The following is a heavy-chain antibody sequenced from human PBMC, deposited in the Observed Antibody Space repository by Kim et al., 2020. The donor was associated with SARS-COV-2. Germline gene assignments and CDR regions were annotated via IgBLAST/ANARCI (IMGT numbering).Heavy chain of an antibody. Sequence: SVKVSCKASGGTFSRFAISWVRQAPGQGLEWVGGIMPIFATVKYAQKFQDRVTISADASTRMTYMELSGLRSEDTAMYFCATFPREIVDISNTDAFHVWGEGTLVTVSS. CDR2: IMPIFATV. V-gene: IGHV1-69*13. CDR3: ATFPREIVDISNTDAFHV. CDR1: GGTFSRFA. J-gene: IGHJ3*01. D-gene: IGHD5-12*01.